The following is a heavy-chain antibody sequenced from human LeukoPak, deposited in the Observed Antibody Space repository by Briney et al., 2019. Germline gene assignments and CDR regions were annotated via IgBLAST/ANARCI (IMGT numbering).Heavy chain of an antibody. CDR3: ARATSLLVVVIKD. CDR1: VYTFTGYY. Sequence: GASVKVSCKASVYTFTGYYMHWVRQAPGQGLEWMGWINPNSGGTNYAQKFQGRVTMTRDTSISTAYMELSRLRSDDTAVYYCARATSLLVVVIKDWGQGTLVTVSS. D-gene: IGHD3-22*01. J-gene: IGHJ4*02. CDR2: INPNSGGT. V-gene: IGHV1-2*02.